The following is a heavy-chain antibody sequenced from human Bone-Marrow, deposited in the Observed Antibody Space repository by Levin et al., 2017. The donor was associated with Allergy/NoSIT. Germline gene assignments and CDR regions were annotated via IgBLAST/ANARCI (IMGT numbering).Heavy chain of an antibody. D-gene: IGHD6-19*01. Sequence: LSLPCAASGFRFSTSGMHWVRQAPGKGLEWVAVISYDGSNRYYAESVKGRCTISRDNYMNTLYLQMNRLRAEDTAVYYCAKHVISRGWLREDPFDPWGQGTLVTVSS. V-gene: IGHV3-30*18. CDR1: GFRFSTSG. CDR2: ISYDGSNR. CDR3: AKHVISRGWLREDPFDP. J-gene: IGHJ5*02.